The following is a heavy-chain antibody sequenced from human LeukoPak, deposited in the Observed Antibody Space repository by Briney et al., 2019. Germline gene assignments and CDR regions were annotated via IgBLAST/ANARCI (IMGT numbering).Heavy chain of an antibody. CDR3: AKDVDGAPWATYYFDY. CDR1: GFTFSSYA. Sequence: GGSLRLSCAASGFTFSSYAMSWVRQAPGKGLEWVSAISGSGGSTYYADSVKGRFTISRDNSKNTLYLQMNSLRAEDTAVYYCAKDVDGAPWATYYFDYWGQGTLVTVSS. D-gene: IGHD5-12*01. V-gene: IGHV3-23*01. CDR2: ISGSGGST. J-gene: IGHJ4*02.